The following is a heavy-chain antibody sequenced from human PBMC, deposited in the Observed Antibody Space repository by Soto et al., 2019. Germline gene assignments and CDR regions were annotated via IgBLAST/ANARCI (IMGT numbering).Heavy chain of an antibody. J-gene: IGHJ6*02. CDR1: GYSFTSYW. V-gene: IGHV5-10-1*01. D-gene: IGHD1-7*01. CDR2: IDPSDSYT. CDR3: ARRRKLRPAGYYYYGMDV. Sequence: RGESLKISCKGSGYSFTSYWISWVRQMPGKGLEWMGRIDPSDSYTNYSPSFQGHVTISADKSISTAYLQWSSLKASDTAMYYCARRRKLRPAGYYYYGMDVWGQGTTVTVSS.